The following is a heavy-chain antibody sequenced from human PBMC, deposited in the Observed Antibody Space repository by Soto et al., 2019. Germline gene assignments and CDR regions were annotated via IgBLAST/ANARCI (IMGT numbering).Heavy chain of an antibody. CDR1: GGSISSGGYS. Sequence: SETLSLTCAVSGGSISSGGYSWSWIRQPPGKGLEWIGYIYHSGGTYYNPSLKSRVTISVDRSKNQFSLKLSSVTAADTAVYYCARSLDIVLVPAAMQAGWFDPWGQGTLVTVSS. CDR3: ARSLDIVLVPAAMQAGWFDP. CDR2: IYHSGGT. J-gene: IGHJ5*02. D-gene: IGHD2-2*03. V-gene: IGHV4-30-2*01.